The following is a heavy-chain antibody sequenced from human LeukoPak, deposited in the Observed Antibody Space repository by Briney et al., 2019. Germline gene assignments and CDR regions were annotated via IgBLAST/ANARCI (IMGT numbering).Heavy chain of an antibody. CDR2: ISYGGST. CDR3: ARQFDF. CDR1: GASIRSFY. Sequence: PSETLSLTCTVSGASIRSFYWSWIRQPPGKGLEWIGYISYGGSTISDPSLKSRVTISVDTSKNQFSLRLSSVTAADTAVYYCARQFDFWGQGTLVTVSS. V-gene: IGHV4-59*08. J-gene: IGHJ4*02.